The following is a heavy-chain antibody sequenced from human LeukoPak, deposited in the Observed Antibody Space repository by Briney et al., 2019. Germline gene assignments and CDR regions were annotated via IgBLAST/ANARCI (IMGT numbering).Heavy chain of an antibody. CDR2: IYHSGST. J-gene: IGHJ5*02. V-gene: IGHV4-30-2*01. Sequence: PSETLSLTCAVSGGSISSGGYSWSWIRQPPGKGLEWIGYIYHSGSTYYNPSLKSRVTISVDRSKNQFSLKLSSVTAADTAVYYCARTIVVVTTNWFDPWGQGTLVTVSS. D-gene: IGHD3-22*01. CDR3: ARTIVVVTTNWFDP. CDR1: GGSISSGGYS.